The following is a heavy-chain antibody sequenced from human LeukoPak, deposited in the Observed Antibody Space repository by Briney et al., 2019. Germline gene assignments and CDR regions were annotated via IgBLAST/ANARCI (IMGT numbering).Heavy chain of an antibody. Sequence: GGSLRLSCAASGFIFSDYYVSWIRQAPGKGLEWVSAISGSGGSTYYADSVKGRFTISRDNSKNTLYLQMNSLRAEDTAVYYCAKVPDRSFGGVVSEYFFDYWGQGTLVTVSS. V-gene: IGHV3-23*01. CDR1: GFIFSDYY. CDR2: ISGSGGST. CDR3: AKVPDRSFGGVVSEYFFDY. J-gene: IGHJ4*02. D-gene: IGHD3-16*01.